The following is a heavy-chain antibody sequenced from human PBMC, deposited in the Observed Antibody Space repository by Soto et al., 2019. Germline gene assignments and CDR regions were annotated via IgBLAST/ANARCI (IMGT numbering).Heavy chain of an antibody. Sequence: EVQLVESGGGLVQPGGSPRLSCATSGFTFSNYWMHWVRQAPGKGPVWVSRINEDESNTNYADSVKGRFTISRDNAKNTLYLQMNSLRAEDTAVYYCARGLFLDYWGQGTRVTVSS. V-gene: IGHV3-74*01. CDR2: INEDESNT. CDR3: ARGLFLDY. CDR1: GFTFSNYW. J-gene: IGHJ4*02. D-gene: IGHD3-3*01.